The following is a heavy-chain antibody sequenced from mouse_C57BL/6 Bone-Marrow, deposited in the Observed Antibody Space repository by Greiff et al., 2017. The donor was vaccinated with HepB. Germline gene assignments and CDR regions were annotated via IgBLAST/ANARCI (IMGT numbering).Heavy chain of an antibody. CDR3: AYYGGGYFDV. Sequence: QVQLQQSGPELVKPGASVKISCKASGYAFSSSWMNWVKQRPGKGLEWIGRIYPGDGDTNYNGKFKGKATLTADKSSSTAYMQLSSLTSEDSAVCFCAYYGGGYFDVWGTGTTVTVSS. J-gene: IGHJ1*03. CDR1: GYAFSSSW. CDR2: IYPGDGDT. V-gene: IGHV1-82*01. D-gene: IGHD1-1*01.